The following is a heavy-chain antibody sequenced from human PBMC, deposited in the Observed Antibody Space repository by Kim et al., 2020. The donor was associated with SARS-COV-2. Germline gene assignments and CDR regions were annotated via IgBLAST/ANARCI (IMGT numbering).Heavy chain of an antibody. CDR3: GVSLYYYYGMDV. V-gene: IGHV5-51*01. Sequence: RYSPSFQGQVTISADKSISTAYLQWSSLKASDTAMYYCGVSLYYYYGMDVWGQGTTVTVSS. J-gene: IGHJ6*02.